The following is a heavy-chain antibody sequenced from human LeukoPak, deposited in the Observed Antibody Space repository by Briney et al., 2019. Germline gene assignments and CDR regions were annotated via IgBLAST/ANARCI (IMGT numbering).Heavy chain of an antibody. CDR1: GGSFSGYY. CDR2: INHSGST. CDR3: AREPIAARGFDY. Sequence: SETLSLTCTVYGGSFSGYYWSWIRQPPGKGREWIGEINHSGSTNYNPSLKSRVTISVDTSKNQFSLKLSSVTAADTAVYYCAREPIAARGFDYWGQGTLVTVSS. J-gene: IGHJ4*02. V-gene: IGHV4-34*01. D-gene: IGHD6-6*01.